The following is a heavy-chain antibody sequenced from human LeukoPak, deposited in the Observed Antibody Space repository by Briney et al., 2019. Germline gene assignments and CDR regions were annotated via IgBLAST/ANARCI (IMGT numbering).Heavy chain of an antibody. D-gene: IGHD2-21*02. Sequence: ASVKVSCKASGYTFTGYYMHWVRQAPGQGLEWMGWINSNSGGTNYAHKFQGRVTMTRDTSISTAYMELSRLRSDDTAVYYCASSLRVVVTYQYYFDYWGQGTLVTVSS. J-gene: IGHJ4*02. V-gene: IGHV1-2*07. CDR1: GYTFTGYY. CDR3: ASSLRVVVTYQYYFDY. CDR2: INSNSGGT.